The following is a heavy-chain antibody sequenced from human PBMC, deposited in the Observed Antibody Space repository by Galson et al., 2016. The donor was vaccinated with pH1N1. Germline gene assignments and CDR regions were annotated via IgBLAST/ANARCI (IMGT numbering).Heavy chain of an antibody. CDR2: ISLTGSTI. D-gene: IGHD3-9*01. CDR1: GFTLNNFD. Sequence: SLRLSCAVSGFTLNNFDMNWVRQAPGKGLEWVSYISLTGSTIYYADPVKGRFTISRDNAKNSLYLQMNSLRAEDTAVYFCARVKPNYESLTGYYGYYFDYWGQGTLVTVSS. J-gene: IGHJ4*02. CDR3: ARVKPNYESLTGYYGYYFDY. V-gene: IGHV3-48*03.